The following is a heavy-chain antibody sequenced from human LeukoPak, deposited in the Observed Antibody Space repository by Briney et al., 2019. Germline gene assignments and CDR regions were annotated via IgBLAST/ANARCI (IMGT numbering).Heavy chain of an antibody. CDR2: INPNSGGT. CDR1: GYTFTGYY. Sequence: GASVKVSCKASGYTFTGYYMHWVRQAPGQGLEWMGWINPNSGGTNYAQKFQGRVTMTRDTPISTAYMELSRLRSDDTAVYYCARSSDRTMVRGDLHCDYWGQGTLVTVPS. CDR3: ARSSDRTMVRGDLHCDY. J-gene: IGHJ4*02. V-gene: IGHV1-2*02. D-gene: IGHD3-10*01.